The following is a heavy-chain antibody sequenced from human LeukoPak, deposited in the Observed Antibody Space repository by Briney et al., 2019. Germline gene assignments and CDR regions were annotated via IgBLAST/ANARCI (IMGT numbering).Heavy chain of an antibody. V-gene: IGHV4-59*08. D-gene: IGHD6-19*01. CDR1: GGSISSYY. CDR3: ASRAVAGERNFDY. CDR2: IYYSGST. J-gene: IGHJ4*02. Sequence: SETLSLTCTVSGGSISSYYWSWIRQPPGKGVEWIGYIYYSGSTDYNPSLKSRVTISVDTSKNQFSLKLSSVTAADTAVYYCASRAVAGERNFDYWGQGTLVTVSS.